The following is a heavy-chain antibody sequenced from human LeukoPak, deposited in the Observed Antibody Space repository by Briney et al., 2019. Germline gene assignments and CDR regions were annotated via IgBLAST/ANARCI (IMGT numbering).Heavy chain of an antibody. CDR2: ISSSSSYT. CDR3: ARERITMVRGVISARRLDY. D-gene: IGHD3-10*01. CDR1: GFTFSDYY. J-gene: IGHJ4*02. Sequence: GGSLRLSCAASGFTFSDYYMSWIRQAPGKGLEWVSYISSSSSYTNYADSVKGRFTISRDNSKNTLYLQMNSLRAEDTAVYYCARERITMVRGVISARRLDYWGQGTLVTVSS. V-gene: IGHV3-11*06.